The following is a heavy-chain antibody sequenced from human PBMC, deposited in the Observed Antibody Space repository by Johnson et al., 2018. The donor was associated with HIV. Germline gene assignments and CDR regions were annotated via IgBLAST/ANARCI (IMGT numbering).Heavy chain of an antibody. Sequence: VQLVESGGGVVRPGGSLRLSCAASGFTFDDYGMSWVRQAPGKGLEWVSGMSGNGGDTYYADSVKGRFTISRDNSKNTLYLQMNSLRAEETAVYYCARGLASSRHDAFDIWGQGTMVTVSS. CDR2: MSGNGGDT. CDR1: GFTFDDYG. D-gene: IGHD6-13*01. CDR3: ARGLASSRHDAFDI. J-gene: IGHJ3*02. V-gene: IGHV3-20*04.